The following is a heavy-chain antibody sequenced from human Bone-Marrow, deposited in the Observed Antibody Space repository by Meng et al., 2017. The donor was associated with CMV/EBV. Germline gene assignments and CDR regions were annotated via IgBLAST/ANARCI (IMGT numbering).Heavy chain of an antibody. CDR2: TYYRSKWYN. J-gene: IGHJ6*02. Sequence: SQTLSLTCAISGDSVPRNSAAWNWIRQSPSRGLEWLGRTYYRSKWYNGYAVSVKSRITINPDTSKNQFSPQLNSVTPEDTAVYYCARDRVAAAGKYYYYYYGMDVWGQGTTVTVSS. D-gene: IGHD6-13*01. CDR1: GDSVPRNSAA. V-gene: IGHV6-1*01. CDR3: ARDRVAAAGKYYYYYYGMDV.